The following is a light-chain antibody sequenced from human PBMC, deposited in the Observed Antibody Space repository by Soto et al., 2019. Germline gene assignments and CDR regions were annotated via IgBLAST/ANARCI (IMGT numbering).Light chain of an antibody. CDR3: QQRSNWPPIT. CDR1: QSVSSN. Sequence: EIVMTQSPATLSVPPGERATLSCRASQSVSSNLAWYQQKPGQAPRLLIYDASNRATGIPARFSGGGSGTDFTLTIDNLEPEDFAIYYCQQRSNWPPITFGQGTRLEIK. V-gene: IGKV3-11*01. CDR2: DAS. J-gene: IGKJ5*01.